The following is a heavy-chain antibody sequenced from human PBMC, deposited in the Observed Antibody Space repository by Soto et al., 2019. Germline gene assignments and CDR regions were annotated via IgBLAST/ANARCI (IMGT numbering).Heavy chain of an antibody. D-gene: IGHD4-17*01. CDR1: GYTFTSYG. CDR3: ARGKGSGYGDYVYYYYYGMDV. Sequence: ASVKVSCKASGYTFTSYGISWVRQAPGQGLEWMGWISAYNGNTNYAQKFQGWVTMTRDTSISTAYMELSRLRSDDTAVYYCARGKGSGYGDYVYYYYYGMDVWGQGTTVTVSS. CDR2: ISAYNGNT. V-gene: IGHV1-18*01. J-gene: IGHJ6*02.